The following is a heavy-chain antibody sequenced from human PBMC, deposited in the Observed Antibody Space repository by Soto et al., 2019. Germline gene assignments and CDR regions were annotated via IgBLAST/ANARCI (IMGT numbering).Heavy chain of an antibody. Sequence: GASLKISCKGSGYSFTSYWIGRVRQMPGKGLEWMGTIYPGDSDTRYSPSFQGQVTISADKSISTAYLQWSSLKASDTAMYYCARHTVEGAQQLVDYWGQGTRVTVSS. D-gene: IGHD6-13*01. V-gene: IGHV5-51*01. CDR2: IYPGDSDT. CDR3: ARHTVEGAQQLVDY. CDR1: GYSFTSYW. J-gene: IGHJ4*02.